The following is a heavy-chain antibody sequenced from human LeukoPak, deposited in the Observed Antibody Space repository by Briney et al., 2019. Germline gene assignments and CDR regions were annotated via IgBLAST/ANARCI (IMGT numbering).Heavy chain of an antibody. CDR1: GYTFTSYA. Sequence: SVKVSCKASGYTFTSYAMNWVRQAPGQGLEWMGGIIPIFGTANYAQKFQGRVTITADESTSTAYMELSSLRSEDTAVYYCARGGYGLDYWGQGTLVTVSS. J-gene: IGHJ4*02. CDR3: ARGGYGLDY. V-gene: IGHV1-69*13. CDR2: IIPIFGTA. D-gene: IGHD5-18*01.